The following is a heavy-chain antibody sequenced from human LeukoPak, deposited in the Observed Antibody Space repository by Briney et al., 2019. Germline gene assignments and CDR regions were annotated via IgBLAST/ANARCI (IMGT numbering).Heavy chain of an antibody. CDR3: AKAHTYYYDSSGYGPGY. J-gene: IGHJ4*02. CDR1: GFTFSSYG. CDR2: ISYEGSNK. Sequence: GGSLRLSCAASGFTFSSYGMHWVRKAPGKGLEWVAVISYEGSNKYYADSVKGRFTISRDNSKSTLYLQMNSLRAEDTAVYHCAKAHTYYYDSSGYGPGYWGQGTLVTVSS. V-gene: IGHV3-30*18. D-gene: IGHD3-22*01.